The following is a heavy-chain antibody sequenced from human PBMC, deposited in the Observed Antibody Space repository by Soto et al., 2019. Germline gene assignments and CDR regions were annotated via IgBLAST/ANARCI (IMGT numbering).Heavy chain of an antibody. Sequence: QITLKESGPTLVKPTQTLTLTCTFSGFSLSTSGVGVGWIRQPPGKALEWLALIYWDDDKRYSPSLKSRITRTKDTSKNQVVLTMTNMGPVDTATYYCAHSRRNWNYYYGMDVWGQGTTVTVSS. V-gene: IGHV2-5*02. CDR3: AHSRRNWNYYYGMDV. D-gene: IGHD3-3*01. CDR1: GFSLSTSGVG. J-gene: IGHJ6*02. CDR2: IYWDDDK.